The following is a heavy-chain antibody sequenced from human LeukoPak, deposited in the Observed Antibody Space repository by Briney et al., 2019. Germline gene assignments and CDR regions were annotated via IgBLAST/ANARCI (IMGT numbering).Heavy chain of an antibody. Sequence: GASVKVSCKASGYTFTSYDISWVRQAPGQGLERMGWIRAHNGDANHAQQLQGRVTMTTDTSTRTAYMELRSLRSEDTAVYYCARGEFICTINTCYASALDSWGQGTLVTVSS. D-gene: IGHD2-2*01. CDR1: GYTFTSYD. V-gene: IGHV1-18*01. CDR3: ARGEFICTINTCYASALDS. CDR2: IRAHNGDA. J-gene: IGHJ4*02.